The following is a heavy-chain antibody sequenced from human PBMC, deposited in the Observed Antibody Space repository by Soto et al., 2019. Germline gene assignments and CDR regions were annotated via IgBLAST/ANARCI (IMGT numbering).Heavy chain of an antibody. V-gene: IGHV3-64*01. J-gene: IGHJ6*03. Sequence: PGGSLRLSCAASGFTFSSYAMHWVRQAPGKGLEYVSAISSNGGSTYYANSVKGRFTISRDNSKNTLYLQMGSLRAEDMAVYYCARRVLSYYYYMDVWGKGTTVTVSS. CDR1: GFTFSSYA. CDR2: ISSNGGST. CDR3: ARRVLSYYYYMDV.